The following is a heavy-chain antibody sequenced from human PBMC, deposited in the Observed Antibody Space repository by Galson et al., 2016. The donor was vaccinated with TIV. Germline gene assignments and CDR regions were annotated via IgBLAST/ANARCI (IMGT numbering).Heavy chain of an antibody. D-gene: IGHD6-19*01. CDR1: GYAFTSYY. CDR3: ARGPGDQWLLDY. J-gene: IGHJ4*02. Sequence: SVKVSCKASGYAFTSYYIHWVRQAPGQGLEWMGIINPDGGTTVYAQKLQDGVTMTRDTSTSTVYMDLSSLRSDDTAVYFCARGPGDQWLLDYWGLGTLVTVSS. V-gene: IGHV1-46*04. CDR2: INPDGGTT.